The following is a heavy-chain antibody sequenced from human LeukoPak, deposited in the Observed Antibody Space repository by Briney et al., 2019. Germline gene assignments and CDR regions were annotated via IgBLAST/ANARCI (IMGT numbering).Heavy chain of an antibody. CDR2: MNPNSGNT. V-gene: IGHV1-8*01. Sequence: ASVKVSCKASGYTFTSYDINWVRQATGQGLEWMGWMNPNSGNTGYAQKLQGRVTMTTDTSTSTAYMELRSLRSDDTAVYYCARVSEDRYYFDYWGQGTLVTVSS. D-gene: IGHD1-26*01. J-gene: IGHJ4*02. CDR1: GYTFTSYD. CDR3: ARVSEDRYYFDY.